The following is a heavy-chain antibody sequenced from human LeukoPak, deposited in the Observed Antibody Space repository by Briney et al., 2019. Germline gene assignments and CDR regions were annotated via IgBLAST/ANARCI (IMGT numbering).Heavy chain of an antibody. CDR2: IYYSGST. CDR3: ARGIEVDY. Sequence: NPSETLSLTCAVSGGSISSGGYSWSWIRQPPGKGLEWIGYIYYSGSTNYNPSLKSRVTISVDTSKNQFSLKLSSVTAADTAVYYCARGIEVDYWGQGTLVTVSS. V-gene: IGHV4-61*08. J-gene: IGHJ4*02. CDR1: GGSISSGGYS.